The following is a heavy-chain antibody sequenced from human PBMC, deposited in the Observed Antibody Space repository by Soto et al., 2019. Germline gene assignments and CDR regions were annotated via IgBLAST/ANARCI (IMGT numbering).Heavy chain of an antibody. CDR1: GFTFSSYG. CDR2: IWYDGSNK. D-gene: IGHD6-13*01. Sequence: GGSLRLSCAASGFTFSSYGMHWVRQAPGKGLEWVAVIWYDGSNKYYADSVKGRFTISRDNSKNTLYLQMNSLRAEDTAVYYCARDNFNLEYSSSWDNYYYYYGMDVWGQGTTVTVSS. V-gene: IGHV3-33*01. CDR3: ARDNFNLEYSSSWDNYYYYYGMDV. J-gene: IGHJ6*02.